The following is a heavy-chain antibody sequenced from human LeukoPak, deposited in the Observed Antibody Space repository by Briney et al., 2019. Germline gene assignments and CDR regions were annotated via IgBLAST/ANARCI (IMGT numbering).Heavy chain of an antibody. CDR2: VNTYNGHTYTGNI. J-gene: IGHJ3*02. D-gene: IGHD5-24*01. CDR1: GHTFTS. CDR3: ARRSGALDAFDI. V-gene: IGHV1-18*01. Sequence: GASVKVSCMASGHTFTSISWVRQAPGQGLEWMGWVNTYNGHTYTGNINYAQKVQGRVTMTTDTSTNTAYMELRSLRSDDTAIYYCARRSGALDAFDIWGQGTMVTVSS.